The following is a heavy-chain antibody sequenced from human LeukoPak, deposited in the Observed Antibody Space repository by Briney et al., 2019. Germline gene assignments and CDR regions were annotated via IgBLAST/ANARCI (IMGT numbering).Heavy chain of an antibody. CDR1: GLTFSTSG. CDR3: ATETNGRHYDY. D-gene: IGHD1-14*01. J-gene: IGHJ4*02. V-gene: IGHV3-21*06. CDR2: IGPTGSDR. Sequence: GGSLRLSCTASGLTFSTSGFNWVRQAPGKGREWVASIGPTGSDRYHADSIKGRFTISRDNANNFLYLQMNSLSAEDTAVYYCATETNGRHYDYWGQGTLLTVSS.